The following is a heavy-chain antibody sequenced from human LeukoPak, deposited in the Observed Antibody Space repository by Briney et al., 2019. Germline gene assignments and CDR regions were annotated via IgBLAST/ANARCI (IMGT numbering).Heavy chain of an antibody. Sequence: SETLSLTCTVSGASISSGSYYWSWIRQPAGKGLEWIGRIYTSGSTNYNPSLKSRVAISVDTSKDQFSLKLSSVTAADTAVYYCARYPRLGAFDIWGQGTMVTVSS. J-gene: IGHJ3*02. V-gene: IGHV4-61*02. D-gene: IGHD5/OR15-5a*01. CDR3: ARYPRLGAFDI. CDR1: GASISSGSYY. CDR2: IYTSGST.